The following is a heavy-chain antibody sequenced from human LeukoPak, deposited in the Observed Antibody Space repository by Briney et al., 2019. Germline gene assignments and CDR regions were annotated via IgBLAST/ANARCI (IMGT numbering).Heavy chain of an antibody. J-gene: IGHJ5*02. CDR2: IYHSEST. CDR3: ARGPGGYSFWFDP. V-gene: IGHV4-39*07. Sequence: SETLSLTCAVSGDSINSRSYYWAWIRQPPGKGLEWIGSIYHSESTYYDPSLKSRVTISLDTSKNQFSLRLSSLTAADTAVYYCARGPGGYSFWFDPWGQGTLVTVSS. CDR1: GDSINSRSYY. D-gene: IGHD5-18*01.